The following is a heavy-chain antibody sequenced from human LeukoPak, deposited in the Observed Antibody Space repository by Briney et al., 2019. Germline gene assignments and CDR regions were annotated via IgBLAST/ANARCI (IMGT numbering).Heavy chain of an antibody. V-gene: IGHV4-61*08. CDR1: GGPISSGGYY. CDR3: ASSLHRSIRYFDRIRTSRAAFDI. D-gene: IGHD3-9*01. Sequence: SETLSLTCTVSGGPISSGGYYWSWIRQHPGKGLEWIGYIYYSGSTNYNPSLKSRVTISVDTSKNQFSLKLSSVTAADTAAYYCASSLHRSIRYFDRIRTSRAAFDIWGHGTMVTVSS. CDR2: IYYSGST. J-gene: IGHJ3*02.